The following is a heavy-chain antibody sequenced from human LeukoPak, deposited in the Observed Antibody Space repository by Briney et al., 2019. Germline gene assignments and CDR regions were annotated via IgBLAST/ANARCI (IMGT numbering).Heavy chain of an antibody. CDR3: ARGHGYNLF. Sequence: SETLSLTCTVSGISIKSYSWSWIRQPPGKGLEWLGYGFYNGTTNYNPSLESRVTISIDTFKSQFSLKLSSMTAADTAVYYCARGHGYNLFRGQGTLVTVSS. CDR1: GISIKSYS. V-gene: IGHV4-59*01. J-gene: IGHJ4*02. D-gene: IGHD5-24*01. CDR2: GFYNGTT.